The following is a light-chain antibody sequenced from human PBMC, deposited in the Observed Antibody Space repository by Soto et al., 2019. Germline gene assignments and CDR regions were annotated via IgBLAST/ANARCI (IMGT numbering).Light chain of an antibody. V-gene: IGKV1-5*03. CDR2: KAS. CDR1: QSIRSW. Sequence: DIQMTQSPSTLSASVGDRVTITCRASQSIRSWLAWYQQKPGKAPKLLIYKASTLQSGVPSRFSGSGSGTEFTLTISSLQADDFATYYCQQYSSYCTFGQGTKLEIK. J-gene: IGKJ2*02. CDR3: QQYSSYCT.